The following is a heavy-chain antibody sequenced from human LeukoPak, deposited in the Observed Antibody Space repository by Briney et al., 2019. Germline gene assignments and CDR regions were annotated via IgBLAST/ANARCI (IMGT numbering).Heavy chain of an antibody. Sequence: ASVRASCTASGYTVIAYFFHWGPQAPGQGLKCMGWINPNSGGTNSEQKFQGRVTITRDTSISTAYMEVSRLASDDTAVYYCARGRIVPTPSMDVWGQGTTVSVCS. CDR2: INPNSGGT. D-gene: IGHD1-26*01. V-gene: IGHV1-2*02. CDR1: GYTVIAYF. CDR3: ARGRIVPTPSMDV. J-gene: IGHJ6*02.